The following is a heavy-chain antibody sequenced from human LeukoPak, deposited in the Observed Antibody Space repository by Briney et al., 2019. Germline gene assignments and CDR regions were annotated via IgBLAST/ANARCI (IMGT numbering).Heavy chain of an antibody. V-gene: IGHV1-69*13. Sequence: ASVKVSCKASGGTFSSYAISWVRQAPGQGLEWMGGIIPIFGTANYAQKFQGRVTITADESTSTAYMELSSLRSEDTAVYYCASSYDILTGYDYWGQGTLVTVSS. CDR2: IIPIFGTA. D-gene: IGHD3-9*01. J-gene: IGHJ4*02. CDR3: ASSYDILTGYDY. CDR1: GGTFSSYA.